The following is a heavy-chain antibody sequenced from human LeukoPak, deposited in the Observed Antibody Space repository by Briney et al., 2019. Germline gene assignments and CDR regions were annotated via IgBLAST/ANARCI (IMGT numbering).Heavy chain of an antibody. CDR1: GFTLSPYW. CDR2: INRDGSST. V-gene: IGHV3-74*01. CDR3: TRARCSRTSCNTESDY. Sequence: GGSLRLSCAASGFTLSPYWMHWVRQAPGKGLVWVSRINRDGSSTTYADSVKGRFTISRDNTKNTLYLQMNILRAEDTAVYYCTRARCSRTSCNTESDYWGQGTLATVSS. D-gene: IGHD2-2*01. J-gene: IGHJ4*02.